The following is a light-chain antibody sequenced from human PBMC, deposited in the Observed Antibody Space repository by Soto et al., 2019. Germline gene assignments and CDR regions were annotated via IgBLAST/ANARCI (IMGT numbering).Light chain of an antibody. Sequence: QSVLTKTPAVSGTPGQRVNISCSGSSSNIGRNYVYWYHQFPGMAPKLLIYRDNERPSGVSDRFSGSKSGTSASLAISGLRSGDEADYHCATWDDSLGGPVFGGGTKVTVL. V-gene: IGLV1-47*01. CDR1: SSNIGRNY. J-gene: IGLJ2*01. CDR2: RDN. CDR3: ATWDDSLGGPV.